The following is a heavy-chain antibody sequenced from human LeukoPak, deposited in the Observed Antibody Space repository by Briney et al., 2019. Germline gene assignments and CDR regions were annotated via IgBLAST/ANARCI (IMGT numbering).Heavy chain of an antibody. J-gene: IGHJ4*02. CDR3: ARDYYDSSGYYYFDF. D-gene: IGHD3-22*01. V-gene: IGHV3-30*01. CDR2: ISYDGSNK. Sequence: GGSLRLSCAASGFTFSTYAMHWVRQAPGKGLEWVAVISYDGSNKYYADSVKGRFTISRDNSKNTLYLEMNSLRAEDTAVYYCARDYYDSSGYYYFDFWGQGTLVTVSS. CDR1: GFTFSTYA.